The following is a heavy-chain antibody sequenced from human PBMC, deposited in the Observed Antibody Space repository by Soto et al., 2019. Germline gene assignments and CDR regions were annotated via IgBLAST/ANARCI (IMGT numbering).Heavy chain of an antibody. J-gene: IGHJ5*02. V-gene: IGHV3-30*03. D-gene: IGHD6-13*01. CDR1: GFTFSNYA. Sequence: PGGSLRLSCAASGFTFSNYAMHWVRQAPGKGLEWVAGISYDGSTIYYVDSVKGRFTVSRDNSKNTLYLPMSSLRADDTAVYSGARRRAVLGAAAGHPFWWFDPWGQGTLVTVSS. CDR3: ARRRAVLGAAAGHPFWWFDP. CDR2: ISYDGSTI.